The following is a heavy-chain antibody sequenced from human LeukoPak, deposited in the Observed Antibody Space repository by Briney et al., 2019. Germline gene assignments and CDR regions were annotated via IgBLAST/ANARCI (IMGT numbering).Heavy chain of an antibody. D-gene: IGHD3-22*01. V-gene: IGHV3-30-3*01. CDR3: AGGPSYYYDSSGTNLFVP. J-gene: IGHJ5*02. CDR1: GFTLSSYA. CDR2: ISYDGSNK. Sequence: TGRSLRLSRAASGFTLSSYAMHGVRHAPGKGLEWGADISYDGSNKYYADYVKGRFTISRDNSKNTLYLQMNSLRAEDTAVYYCAGGPSYYYDSSGTNLFVPWGQGTLVTVSS.